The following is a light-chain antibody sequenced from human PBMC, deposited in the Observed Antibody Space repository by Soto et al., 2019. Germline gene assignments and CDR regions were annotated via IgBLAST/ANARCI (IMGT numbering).Light chain of an antibody. CDR2: GAS. CDR1: QSVSSN. J-gene: IGKJ4*01. V-gene: IGKV3D-15*01. CDR3: QHYNNWPPLT. Sequence: EIVMTQSPATLSVSPGERATLSCRASQSVSSNLAWYQQKPGPAPRLLIYGASIRATGIPARFSGSGSGTDFTLTISRLQYEDFAVYYCQHYNNWPPLTFCGGTKVEIK.